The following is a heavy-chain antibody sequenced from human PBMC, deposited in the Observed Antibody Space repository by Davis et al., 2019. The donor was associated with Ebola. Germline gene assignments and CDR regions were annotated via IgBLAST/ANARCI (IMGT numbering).Heavy chain of an antibody. V-gene: IGHV3-11*06. D-gene: IGHD6-13*01. CDR1: GFTFSDYY. Sequence: PGGSLRLSCAASGFTFSDYYMSWIRQAPGKGLEWVSYISSSSSYTNYADSVKGRFTISRDNAKNSLYLQMNSLRAEDTAVYYCARAAAAARYGMDVWGQGTTVTVSS. J-gene: IGHJ6*02. CDR2: ISSSSSYT. CDR3: ARAAAAARYGMDV.